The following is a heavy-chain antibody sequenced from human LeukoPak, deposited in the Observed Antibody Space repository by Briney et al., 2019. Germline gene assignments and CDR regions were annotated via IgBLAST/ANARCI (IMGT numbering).Heavy chain of an antibody. CDR3: ARDDDKNWFDP. V-gene: IGHV3-48*01. Sequence: GGSVRLAFSASGFTFSSYSMDSVRQAPGRGLEWVSYISSSSTATYYASSVKGPLTISRDNANNSLHLQLDRLRAGDTAVYYCARDDDKNWFDPWGEGTLVTVS. CDR1: GFTFSSYS. J-gene: IGHJ5*02. D-gene: IGHD3-9*01. CDR2: ISSSSTAT.